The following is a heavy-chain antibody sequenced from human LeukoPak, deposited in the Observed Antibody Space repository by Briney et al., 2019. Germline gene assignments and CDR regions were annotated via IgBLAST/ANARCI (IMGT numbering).Heavy chain of an antibody. V-gene: IGHV3-30*03. CDR3: ARDQIYSYGTTAPLDY. CDR1: GFTFSSYG. CDR2: ISYDGSNK. Sequence: GRSLRLSCAASGFTFSSYGMHWVRQAPGKGLEWVAVISYDGSNKYYADSVKGRFTISRDNSKNTLYLQMNSLRAEDTAVYYCARDQIYSYGTTAPLDYWGQGTLVTVSS. J-gene: IGHJ4*02. D-gene: IGHD5-18*01.